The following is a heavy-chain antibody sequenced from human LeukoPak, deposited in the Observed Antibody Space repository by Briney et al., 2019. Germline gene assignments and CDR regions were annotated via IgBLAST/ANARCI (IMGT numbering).Heavy chain of an antibody. CDR3: ARAGLYSSGWYDY. J-gene: IGHJ4*02. D-gene: IGHD6-19*01. Sequence: ASVKVSCKASGYTFTSYGINWVRQAPGQRLEWMGWINAGNGNTKYSQKFQGRVTITRDTSASTAYMELSSLRSEDTAVYYCARAGLYSSGWYDYWGQGTLVTVSS. CDR2: INAGNGNT. V-gene: IGHV1-3*01. CDR1: GYTFTSYG.